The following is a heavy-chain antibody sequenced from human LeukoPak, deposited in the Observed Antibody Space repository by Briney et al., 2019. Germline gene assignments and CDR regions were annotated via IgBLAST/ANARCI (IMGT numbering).Heavy chain of an antibody. Sequence: GSLRLSCAASGFTFNSYAMSWVRQAPGKGLEWVSAISGNGGRTYYADSVKGRFTTSRDNSKNTLNLQMNSLRAEDTAVYYCAKDITFGGPYYLDYWGQGTLVTVAS. CDR1: GFTFNSYA. CDR2: ISGNGGRT. J-gene: IGHJ4*02. V-gene: IGHV3-23*01. CDR3: AKDITFGGPYYLDY. D-gene: IGHD3-16*01.